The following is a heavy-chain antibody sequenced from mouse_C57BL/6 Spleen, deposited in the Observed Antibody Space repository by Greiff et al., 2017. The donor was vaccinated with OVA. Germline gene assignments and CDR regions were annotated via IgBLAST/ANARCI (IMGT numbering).Heavy chain of an antibody. CDR3: ARWDYGSSYGFDY. J-gene: IGHJ2*01. CDR2: IDPSDSYT. V-gene: IGHV1-69*01. Sequence: QVQLKQPGAELVMPGASVKLSCKASGYTFTSYWMHWVKQRPGQGLEWIGEIDPSDSYTNYNQKFKGKSTLTVDKSSSTAYMQLSSLTSEDSAVYYCARWDYGSSYGFDYWGQGTTLTVSS. D-gene: IGHD1-1*01. CDR1: GYTFTSYW.